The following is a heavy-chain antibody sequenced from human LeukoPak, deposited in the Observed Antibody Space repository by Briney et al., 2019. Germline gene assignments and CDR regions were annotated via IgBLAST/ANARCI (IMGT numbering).Heavy chain of an antibody. CDR1: GYTFTGYY. Sequence: ASVKVFCKASGYTFTGYYMHWVRQAPGQGLEWMGWINPNSGGTNYAQKFQGRVTMTRDTSISTAYMELSRLRSDDTAVYYCARSVGGPFEAIRAFDYWGQGTLVTVSS. CDR2: INPNSGGT. V-gene: IGHV1-2*02. D-gene: IGHD2-15*01. J-gene: IGHJ4*02. CDR3: ARSVGGPFEAIRAFDY.